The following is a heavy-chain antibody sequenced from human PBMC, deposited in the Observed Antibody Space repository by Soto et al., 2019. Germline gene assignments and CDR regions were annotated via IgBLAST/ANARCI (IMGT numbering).Heavy chain of an antibody. Sequence: GSSVKVSCKASGYNFNIYGINWVRQAPGQGLELMGWISAYDGKTTYAEKFQGRVTMTTDASTSTAYMELRSLRSDDTAVYYCARDWGYAYDSSGYSFAYWGQATLVTVSS. CDR3: ARDWGYAYDSSGYSFAY. J-gene: IGHJ4*02. V-gene: IGHV1-18*01. D-gene: IGHD3-22*01. CDR2: ISAYDGKT. CDR1: GYNFNIYG.